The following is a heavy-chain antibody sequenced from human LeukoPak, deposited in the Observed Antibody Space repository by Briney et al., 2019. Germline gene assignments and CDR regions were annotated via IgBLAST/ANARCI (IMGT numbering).Heavy chain of an antibody. CDR3: AGREVHYSNDY. Sequence: SVKVSCKASGGTFSSYAISWVRQAPGRGLEWMGGIIPIFGTANYAQKFQGRVTITADESTSTAYMELSSLRSEDTAVYYCAGREVHYSNDYWGQGTLVTVSS. CDR1: GGTFSSYA. J-gene: IGHJ4*02. V-gene: IGHV1-69*01. D-gene: IGHD4-11*01. CDR2: IIPIFGTA.